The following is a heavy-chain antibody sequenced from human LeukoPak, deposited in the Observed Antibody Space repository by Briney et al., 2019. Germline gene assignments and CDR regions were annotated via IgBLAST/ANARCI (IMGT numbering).Heavy chain of an antibody. Sequence: PGGSLRLSCAASGFTFSDYYMSWIRQAPGKGLEWVSYISSSGSTIYYADSVKGRFTISRDNAKNSLYLQMNSLRAEDTAVYYCARVFRYYDSSGPRGTTREKHYYYYYYMDVWGKGTTVTVSS. CDR1: GFTFSDYY. V-gene: IGHV3-11*01. D-gene: IGHD3-22*01. J-gene: IGHJ6*03. CDR3: ARVFRYYDSSGPRGTTREKHYYYYYYMDV. CDR2: ISSSGSTI.